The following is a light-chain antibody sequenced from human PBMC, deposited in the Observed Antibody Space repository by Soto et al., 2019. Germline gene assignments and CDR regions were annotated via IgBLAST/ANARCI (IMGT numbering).Light chain of an antibody. V-gene: IGLV2-14*01. CDR2: EVS. J-gene: IGLJ3*02. CDR1: SSDVGGYNY. Sequence: QSALTQPASVSGSPGQSITISCTGTSSDVGGYNYVSWYQQHPGKAPTLMIYEVSHRPSGVSNRFSGSKSGNTASLTISGLQAEGEADYYCSSYTSSSTGVFGGGTKLTVL. CDR3: SSYTSSSTGV.